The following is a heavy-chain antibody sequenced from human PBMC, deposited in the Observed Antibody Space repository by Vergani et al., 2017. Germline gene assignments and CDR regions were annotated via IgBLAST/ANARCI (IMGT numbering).Heavy chain of an antibody. Sequence: VQLVESGGGVVQPGTSLRLTCAASEFTFSNYAMNWVRQAPGKGLEWVSGISGSGVSAYYTDSVKGRFTISRDNSKNMLFLQMNNLRTEDTAIYYCAKARDPNCKGGNCYSYYYGLDLWGQGTTVTVSS. V-gene: IGHV3-23*04. D-gene: IGHD2-21*01. CDR3: AKARDPNCKGGNCYSYYYGLDL. J-gene: IGHJ6*02. CDR1: EFTFSNYA. CDR2: ISGSGVSA.